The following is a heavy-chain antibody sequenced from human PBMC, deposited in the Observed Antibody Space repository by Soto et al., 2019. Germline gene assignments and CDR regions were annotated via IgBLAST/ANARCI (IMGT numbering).Heavy chain of an antibody. CDR3: ARGRGSTGYLGREHYFDY. CDR2: IDIGGNT. Sequence: EVQMVESGGGVVQPGGSLRLSCAASGFSVTNNYMNWVRQAPGKGLEWVSIIDIGGNTSYADSVKDSFTISRDDSKNTXXLQMDSLRPENTAVYFCARGRGSTGYLGREHYFDYWGQGTLVTVSP. V-gene: IGHV3-66*01. J-gene: IGHJ4*02. CDR1: GFSVTNNY. D-gene: IGHD3-16*01.